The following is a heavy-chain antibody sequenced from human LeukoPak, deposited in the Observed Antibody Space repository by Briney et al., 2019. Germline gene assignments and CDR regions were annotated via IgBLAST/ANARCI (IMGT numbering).Heavy chain of an antibody. CDR1: GYTFTSYY. CDR3: ARDLFHCSSTSCYHPFDY. J-gene: IGHJ4*02. CDR2: ISAYNGNT. V-gene: IGHV1-18*04. D-gene: IGHD2-2*01. Sequence: GASVKVSCKASGYTFTSYYMHWVRQAPGQGLEWMGWISAYNGNTNYAQKLQGRVTMTTDTSTSTAYLELRSLRSDDTAVYYCARDLFHCSSTSCYHPFDYWGQGTLVTVSS.